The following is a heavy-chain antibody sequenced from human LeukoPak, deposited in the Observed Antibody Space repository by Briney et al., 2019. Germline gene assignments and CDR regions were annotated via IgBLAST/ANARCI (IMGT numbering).Heavy chain of an antibody. CDR3: ARALSRGYYGSGSYSH. D-gene: IGHD3-10*01. V-gene: IGHV4-34*01. CDR2: INQSGST. CDR1: GGSFSGYY. Sequence: PSETLSLTCAVYGGSFSGYYWSWIRQPPKKGLEWIGEINQSGSTNYNPSLKSRVTISVDTSKNQFSLKLSSVTAADTAVYYCARALSRGYYGSGSYSHWGQGTLVTVSS. J-gene: IGHJ4*02.